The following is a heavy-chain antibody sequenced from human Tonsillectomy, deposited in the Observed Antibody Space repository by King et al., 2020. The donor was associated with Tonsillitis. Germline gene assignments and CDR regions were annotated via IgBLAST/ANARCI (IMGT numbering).Heavy chain of an antibody. CDR1: GGAFSSFS. CDR3: ASTSGSFFRGPFDY. J-gene: IGHJ4*02. Sequence: VQLVQSGAEVKKPGSSVTVSCTASGGAFSSFSFNWVRQAPGQGLELMGGIIPIFGTPNYAQKFQGSVTITADESTSTAYMELSSLRSEDTAVYYCASTSGSFFRGPFDYWGQGTLVTVSS. V-gene: IGHV1-69*01. CDR2: IIPIFGTP. D-gene: IGHD1-26*01.